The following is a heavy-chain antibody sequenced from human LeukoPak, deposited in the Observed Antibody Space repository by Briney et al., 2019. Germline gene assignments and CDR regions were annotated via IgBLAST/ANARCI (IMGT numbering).Heavy chain of an antibody. J-gene: IGHJ3*02. CDR3: ARLPITMVRGVTAFDI. CDR2: IYCSGST. Sequence: PSETLSLTCTVSGGPISSYYWSWIRQPPGKGLEWIGYIYCSGSTNYNPSLKSRVTISVDTSKNQFSLKLSSVTAADTAVYYCARLPITMVRGVTAFDIWGQGTMVTVSS. CDR1: GGPISSYY. V-gene: IGHV4-59*01. D-gene: IGHD3-10*01.